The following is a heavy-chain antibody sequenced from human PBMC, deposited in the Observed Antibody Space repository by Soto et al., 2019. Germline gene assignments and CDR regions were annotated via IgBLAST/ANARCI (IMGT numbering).Heavy chain of an antibody. CDR1: GDSISRIDYY. CDR2: IYFRGNT. J-gene: IGHJ3*02. CDR3: AREGGSYDSGGYLIRGAFDI. D-gene: IGHD3-22*01. V-gene: IGHV4-31*03. Sequence: QVQLQESGPGLVKPSQTLSLTCSVSGDSISRIDYYWTWIRQHPEKGLEWIGNIYFRGNTYYSPSLESRLTLSVDTSKNQFSLTLTSVTAADTAVYYCAREGGSYDSGGYLIRGAFDIWGQGTMVTVSS.